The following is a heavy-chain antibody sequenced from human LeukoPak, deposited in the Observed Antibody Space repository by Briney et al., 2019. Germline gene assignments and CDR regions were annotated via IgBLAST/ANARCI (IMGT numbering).Heavy chain of an antibody. Sequence: GGSLRLSCAASGFTFSSYSMNWVRQAPGKGLEWVSSISSSSSCIYYADSVKGRFTISKDNAKNSLYLQMNSLRAEDTAVYYCARDREYGDYPPDAFDIWGQGTMVTVSS. D-gene: IGHD4-17*01. CDR3: ARDREYGDYPPDAFDI. CDR2: ISSSSSCI. V-gene: IGHV3-21*01. J-gene: IGHJ3*02. CDR1: GFTFSSYS.